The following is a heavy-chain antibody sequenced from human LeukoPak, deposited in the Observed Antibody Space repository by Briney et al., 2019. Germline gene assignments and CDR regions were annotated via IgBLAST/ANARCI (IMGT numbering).Heavy chain of an antibody. CDR1: GGSISSGSYY. Sequence: SQTLSLTCTVSGGSISSGSYYWSWIRQPAGKGLEWIGRIYTSGSTNYNPSLKSRVTISVGTSKNQFSLKLSSVTAADTAVYYCARDRVYSYGPGAYYYMDVWGKGTTVTVSS. J-gene: IGHJ6*03. CDR3: ARDRVYSYGPGAYYYMDV. V-gene: IGHV4-61*02. CDR2: IYTSGST. D-gene: IGHD5-18*01.